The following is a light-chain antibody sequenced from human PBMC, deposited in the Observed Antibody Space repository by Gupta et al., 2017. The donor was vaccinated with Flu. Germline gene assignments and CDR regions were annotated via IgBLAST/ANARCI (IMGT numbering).Light chain of an antibody. Sequence: DIQLTQSPSTLSASVGDRVTITCRASQSSDSWLAWYQQKPGKAPKLLIYKASNLESGVPSRFSGSGSGTEFTLTISSLQPDDFATYYCQQYGRYPLTFGQGTKVEIQ. CDR3: QQYGRYPLT. CDR2: KAS. V-gene: IGKV1-5*03. CDR1: QSSDSW. J-gene: IGKJ1*01.